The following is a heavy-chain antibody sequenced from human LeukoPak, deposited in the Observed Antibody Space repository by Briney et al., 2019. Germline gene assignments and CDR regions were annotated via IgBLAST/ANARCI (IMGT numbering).Heavy chain of an antibody. CDR2: IIPIFGTA. Sequence: ASVKVSCKASGGTFSSYAISWVRQAPGQGLEWMGGIIPIFGTANYAQKVQGRVTITADKSTSTAYMELSSLRSEDTAVYYCAREGAPDIVVVPAVSDAFDIWGQGTMVTVSS. J-gene: IGHJ3*02. D-gene: IGHD2-2*01. V-gene: IGHV1-69*06. CDR1: GGTFSSYA. CDR3: AREGAPDIVVVPAVSDAFDI.